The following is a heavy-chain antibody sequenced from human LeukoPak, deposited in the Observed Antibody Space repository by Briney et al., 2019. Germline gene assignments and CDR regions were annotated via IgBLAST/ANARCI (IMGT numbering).Heavy chain of an antibody. CDR3: ARDRADSSSWYYYYMDV. CDR2: TYYRSKWYN. Sequence: SQTLSLTCAISGDSVSSNSAAWNWLRQSPSRGLEWLGRTYYRSKWYNDYAVSVKSRITINPDTSKNQFSLQLNSVTPEDTAVYYCARDRADSSSWYYYYMDVWGKGTTVTVSS. J-gene: IGHJ6*03. V-gene: IGHV6-1*01. CDR1: GDSVSSNSAA. D-gene: IGHD6-13*01.